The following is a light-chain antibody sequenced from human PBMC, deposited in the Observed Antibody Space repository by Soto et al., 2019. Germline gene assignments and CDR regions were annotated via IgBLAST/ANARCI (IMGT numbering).Light chain of an antibody. Sequence: DIHMTQSPSTLSASVGDRVTITCRASQSISSWLAWYQQKPGEAPKILIYKASSLESGVPSRFSGSGSGTEFTLTISSLQSDDFATYYCQQYDYYPYTFGQGTKVDIK. J-gene: IGKJ2*01. CDR3: QQYDYYPYT. CDR1: QSISSW. V-gene: IGKV1-5*03. CDR2: KAS.